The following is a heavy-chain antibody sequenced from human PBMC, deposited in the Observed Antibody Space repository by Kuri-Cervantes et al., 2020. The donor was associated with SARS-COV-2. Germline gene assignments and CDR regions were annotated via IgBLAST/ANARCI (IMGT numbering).Heavy chain of an antibody. CDR2: ISAYNGNT. V-gene: IGHV1-18*01. Sequence: ASVKVSCKASGYTFTSYGISWARQAPGQGLEWMGWISAYNGNTNYAQKLQGRVTMTTDTSTSTAYMELRSLRSDDTAVYYCARDQMITFGGVIVTGFDPWGQGTLVTVSS. D-gene: IGHD3-16*02. CDR1: GYTFTSYG. CDR3: ARDQMITFGGVIVTGFDP. J-gene: IGHJ5*02.